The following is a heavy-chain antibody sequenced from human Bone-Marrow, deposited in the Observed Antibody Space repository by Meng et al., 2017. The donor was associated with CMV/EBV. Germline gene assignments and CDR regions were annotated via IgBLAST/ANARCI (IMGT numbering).Heavy chain of an antibody. D-gene: IGHD2-8*01. V-gene: IGHV3-48*03. CDR2: ISYSGSTI. Sequence: GGSLRLSCAASGFTFSSYEMNWVRQAPGKGLEWVSYISYSGSTIFYADSVKGRFTISRDNAKNSLYLQMNGLRAEDTAVYYCARGTKAYWGQGTLVTVSS. J-gene: IGHJ4*02. CDR3: ARGTKAY. CDR1: GFTFSSYE.